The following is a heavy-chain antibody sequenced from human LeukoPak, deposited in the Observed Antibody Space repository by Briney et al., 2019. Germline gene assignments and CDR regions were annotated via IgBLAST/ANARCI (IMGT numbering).Heavy chain of an antibody. CDR1: GYTFTSYG. D-gene: IGHD3-16*01. J-gene: IGHJ4*02. V-gene: IGHV1-18*01. Sequence: ASVKVSCKASGYTFTSYGISWVRQAPGQGLEWMGWISAYNGNTNYAQKLQGRVTMTTDTSTSTAYMELRSLRSDDTAVYYCARAHRDYVWGSYGYWGQGTLVTVSS. CDR3: ARAHRDYVWGSYGY. CDR2: ISAYNGNT.